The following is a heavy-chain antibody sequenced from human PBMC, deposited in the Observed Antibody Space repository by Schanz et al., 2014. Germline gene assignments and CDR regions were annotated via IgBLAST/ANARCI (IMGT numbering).Heavy chain of an antibody. CDR2: IYYSGNT. V-gene: IGHV4-31*03. J-gene: IGHJ4*02. CDR3: AREVITFEGVFAPDC. CDR1: SGSISSSGYY. Sequence: QVQLQESGPGLVKPSQTLSLTCTVASGSISSSGYYWSWIRQRPGKGLEWIGYIYYSGNTYFNPSLQSRLTISVDTSKKQVSLKLSSVTAADTAVYFCAREVITFEGVFAPDCWGQGTLVTVSS. D-gene: IGHD3-16*02.